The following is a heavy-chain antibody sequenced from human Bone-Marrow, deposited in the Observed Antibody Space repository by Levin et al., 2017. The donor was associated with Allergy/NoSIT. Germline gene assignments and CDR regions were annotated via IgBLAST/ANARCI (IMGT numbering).Heavy chain of an antibody. J-gene: IGHJ4*02. D-gene: IGHD3-22*01. CDR1: GYTFTGYY. Sequence: ASVKVSCKASGYTFTGYYMHWVRQAPGQGLEWMGWINPNSGGTNYAQKFQGWVTMTRDTSISTAYMELSRLRSDDTAVYYCARERDTMIVVVELDYWGQGTLVTVSS. CDR2: INPNSGGT. V-gene: IGHV1-2*04. CDR3: ARERDTMIVVVELDY.